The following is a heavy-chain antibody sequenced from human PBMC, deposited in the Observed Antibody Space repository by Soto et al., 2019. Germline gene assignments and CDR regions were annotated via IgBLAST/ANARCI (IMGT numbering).Heavy chain of an antibody. D-gene: IGHD1-1*01. V-gene: IGHV4-39*01. CDR1: GGSISSSSYY. J-gene: IGHJ4*02. CDR2: IYYSGST. Sequence: QLQLQESGPGLVKPSETLSLTCTVSGGSISSSSYYWGWIRQPPGKGLEWIGSIYYSGSTYYNPSLKSRVTISVDTSKNQFSLKLSSVTAADTAVYYCARTTRVRSFDYWGQGTLVTVSS. CDR3: ARTTRVRSFDY.